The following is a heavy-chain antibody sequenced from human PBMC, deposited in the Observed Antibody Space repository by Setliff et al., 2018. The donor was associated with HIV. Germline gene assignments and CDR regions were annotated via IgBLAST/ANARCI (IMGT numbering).Heavy chain of an antibody. CDR3: ARQGGYDSPLGS. CDR1: NGSISNYY. V-gene: IGHV4-4*09. D-gene: IGHD3-22*01. J-gene: IGHJ5*02. CDR2: IYSSGNT. Sequence: PSETLSLPCTVSNGSISNYYWTWIRQPPGKGLEWIGYIYSSGNTNYNPSLKSRVTISVDTSKNQFSLKLKSVTAADTAIYYCARQGGYDSPLGSWGQGTLVTVSS.